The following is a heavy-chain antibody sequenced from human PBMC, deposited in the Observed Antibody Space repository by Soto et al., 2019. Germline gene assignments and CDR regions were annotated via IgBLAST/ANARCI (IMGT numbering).Heavy chain of an antibody. D-gene: IGHD2-8*01. CDR2: IYYSGST. J-gene: IGHJ6*02. V-gene: IGHV4-59*12. CDR1: AGSLSSYS. CDR3: ARVPQWCMHWFDG. Sequence: TLSLTCPVSAGSLSSYSWSWIRPPPGKGLEWIGYIYYSGSTNYNPSLKSRVTISLDTSKSQFSLKLNSVRAEDTAVYYCARVPQWCMHWFDGWGQGTTVTVSS.